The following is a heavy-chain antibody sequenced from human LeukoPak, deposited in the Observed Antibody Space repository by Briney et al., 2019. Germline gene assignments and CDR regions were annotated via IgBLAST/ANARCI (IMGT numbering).Heavy chain of an antibody. V-gene: IGHV3-21*01. Sequence: GGSLRLSCAASGFTFSSYSMNWVRQAPGKGLEWVSSISSSSSYIYYADSVKGRFTISRDNAKNSLYLQMNSLRAEDTAVYYCARGVAVAGPYSLWGQGTLVTVSS. CDR2: ISSSSSYI. CDR3: ARGVAVAGPYSL. D-gene: IGHD6-19*01. CDR1: GFTFSSYS. J-gene: IGHJ4*02.